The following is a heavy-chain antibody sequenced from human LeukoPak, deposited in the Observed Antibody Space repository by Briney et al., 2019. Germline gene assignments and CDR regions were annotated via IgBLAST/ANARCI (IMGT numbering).Heavy chain of an antibody. Sequence: ASVKVSCKASGYTFIDFYMHWVRQAPGQGLEWMGWINPKNGGTNYAQKFQGRVTMTRDASISTAYMELSRLTSDDTAVYYCAKVGSGTTDRMEYWGQGTLVTVSS. J-gene: IGHJ4*02. V-gene: IGHV1-2*02. CDR2: INPKNGGT. CDR1: GYTFIDFY. CDR3: AKVGSGTTDRMEY. D-gene: IGHD1-7*01.